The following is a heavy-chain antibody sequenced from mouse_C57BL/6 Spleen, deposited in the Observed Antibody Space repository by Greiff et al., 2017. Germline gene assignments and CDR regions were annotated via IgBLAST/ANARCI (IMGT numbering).Heavy chain of an antibody. J-gene: IGHJ2*01. Sequence: VKLVESGAELVRPGASVKLSCKASGYTFTDYYINWVKQRPGQGLEWIARIYPGSGNTYYNEKFKGKATLTAEKSSSTAYMQLSSLTSEDSAVYFCARWNYDLDRNYFDYWGQGTTLTVSS. CDR1: GYTFTDYY. CDR3: ARWNYDLDRNYFDY. V-gene: IGHV1-76*01. CDR2: IYPGSGNT. D-gene: IGHD2-4*01.